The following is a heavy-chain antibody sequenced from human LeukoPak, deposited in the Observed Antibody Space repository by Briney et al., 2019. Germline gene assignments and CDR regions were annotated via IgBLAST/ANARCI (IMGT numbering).Heavy chain of an antibody. CDR3: ARGRIYTSGWYKDA. Sequence: SETLSLTCSVSGGSFSDFYWSWIRQPPGKGLEWIGEINHRGITNYNPSLKSRVTISVDTSKNRFSLKLDSVTAADTAVYYCARGRIYTSGWYKDAWGKGTTVTVSS. V-gene: IGHV4-34*01. CDR2: INHRGIT. J-gene: IGHJ6*04. CDR1: GGSFSDFY. D-gene: IGHD6-19*01.